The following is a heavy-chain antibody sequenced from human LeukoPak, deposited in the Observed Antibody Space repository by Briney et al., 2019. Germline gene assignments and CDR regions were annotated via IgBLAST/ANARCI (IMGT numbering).Heavy chain of an antibody. Sequence: PGGSLRLSCAASGFTFSSYAMSWVRQPPGKGLEWIGEINHSGSTNYNPSLKSRVTISVDTSKNQFSLKLSSVTAADTAVYYCARNSRGYPYYFDYWGQGTLVTVSS. CDR3: ARNSRGYPYYFDY. V-gene: IGHV4-34*01. CDR2: INHSGST. CDR1: GFTFSSYA. J-gene: IGHJ4*02. D-gene: IGHD5-18*01.